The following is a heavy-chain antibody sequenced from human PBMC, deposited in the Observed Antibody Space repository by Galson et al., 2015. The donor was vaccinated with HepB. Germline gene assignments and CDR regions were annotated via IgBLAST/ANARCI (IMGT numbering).Heavy chain of an antibody. V-gene: IGHV3-73*01. Sequence: SLRLSCAASGFTFSGSAMHWVRQTSGKGLEWVGRIGRKANNYATAYAASVKGRFSISRDDAKNAAFLQMTSLKTEDTAVYYCTRPGDLSGYSRAWGQGTLVTVSS. CDR3: TRPGDLSGYSRA. J-gene: IGHJ5*02. CDR2: IGRKANNYAT. D-gene: IGHD6-25*01. CDR1: GFTFSGSA.